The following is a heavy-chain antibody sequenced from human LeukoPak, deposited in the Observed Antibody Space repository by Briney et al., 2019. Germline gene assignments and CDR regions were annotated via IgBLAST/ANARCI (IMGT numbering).Heavy chain of an antibody. D-gene: IGHD3-22*01. CDR3: ARGYDSIGYDLVFDY. J-gene: IGHJ4*02. CDR2: IYYSGST. CDR1: GGSISSGGYY. V-gene: IGHV4-31*03. Sequence: SQTLSLTCTVSGGSISSGGYYWRWIRQHPGTGLEGIGYIYYSGSTYYNPSLKSRVTISVDTSKNQFSLKLSSVTAADTAVYYCARGYDSIGYDLVFDYWGQGTLVTVSS.